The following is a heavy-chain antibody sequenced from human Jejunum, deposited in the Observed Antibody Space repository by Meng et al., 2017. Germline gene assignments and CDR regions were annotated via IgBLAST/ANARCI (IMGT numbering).Heavy chain of an antibody. Sequence: GGSLRLSCAASGFTFKTTAMSWVRQAPGKGLEGVSTISGSGGTTHYEDSVKGRMTVSRDNSKNTLDLEMISLRLDDTALYYCAKGVYGPWGYWYFDLWGRGTLVTVSS. V-gene: IGHV3-23*01. CDR1: GFTFKTTA. CDR2: ISGSGGTT. D-gene: IGHD5/OR15-5a*01. CDR3: AKGVYGPWGYWYFDL. J-gene: IGHJ2*01.